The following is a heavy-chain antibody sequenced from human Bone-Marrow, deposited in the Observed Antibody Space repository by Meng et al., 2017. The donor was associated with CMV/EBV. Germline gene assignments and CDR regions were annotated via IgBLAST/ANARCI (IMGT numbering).Heavy chain of an antibody. CDR1: GYTFTGYY. Sequence: ASVKVSCKASGYTFTGYYMHWVRQAPGQGLEWMGWINPNSGGTNYAQKFQGRVTMTRDTSISTAYMELSRLRSDDTAVYYCAKYRDIVVVPASGGTREEYFQHWVQGTLVTVSS. D-gene: IGHD2-2*01. CDR2: INPNSGGT. J-gene: IGHJ1*01. CDR3: AKYRDIVVVPASGGTREEYFQH. V-gene: IGHV1-2*02.